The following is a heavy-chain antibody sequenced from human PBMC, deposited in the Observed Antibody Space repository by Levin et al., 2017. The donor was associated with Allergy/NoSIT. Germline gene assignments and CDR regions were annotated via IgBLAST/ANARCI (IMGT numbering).Heavy chain of an antibody. CDR3: TTPPGLLRDYYCYGIDV. J-gene: IGHJ6*02. Sequence: GESLKISCAASGFTFSYAWMSWVRQAPGKGLEWVGRIKNKIDGGTTDYAAPVKGRFTISRDDSKTTLFLQMNSLKTADTAVYYCTTPPGLLRDYYCYGIDVWGQGTTVTVSS. CDR2: IKNKIDGGTT. CDR1: GFTFSYAW. D-gene: IGHD1-26*01. V-gene: IGHV3-15*01.